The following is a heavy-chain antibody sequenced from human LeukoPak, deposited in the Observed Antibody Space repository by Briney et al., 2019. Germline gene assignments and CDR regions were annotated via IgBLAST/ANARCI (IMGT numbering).Heavy chain of an antibody. CDR1: GYTFTGYY. Sequence: ASVKVSCKASGYTFTGYYMHWVRQAPGQGLEWMGWINPNSGGTNYAQEFQGRVTMTRDTSISTAYMELSRLRSDDTAVYYCARDLGYSSSKTSPYWYFDLWGRGTLVTVSS. CDR2: INPNSGGT. J-gene: IGHJ2*01. D-gene: IGHD6-13*01. V-gene: IGHV1-2*02. CDR3: ARDLGYSSSKTSPYWYFDL.